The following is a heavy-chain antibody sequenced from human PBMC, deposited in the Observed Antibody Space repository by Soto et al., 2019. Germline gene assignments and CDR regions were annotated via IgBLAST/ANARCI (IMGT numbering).Heavy chain of an antibody. CDR2: ISANNEDT. Sequence: VASVKVSCKASGYPFTKYGISWVRQAPGQGLEWMGWISANNEDTNYAQHLQGRVTMTTDASTSTAYMELRSLTSDDTAVYYCARLTWEFDTRSPLDYWGQGTLVTVSS. CDR1: GYPFTKYG. CDR3: ARLTWEFDTRSPLDY. D-gene: IGHD1-26*01. V-gene: IGHV1-18*04. J-gene: IGHJ4*02.